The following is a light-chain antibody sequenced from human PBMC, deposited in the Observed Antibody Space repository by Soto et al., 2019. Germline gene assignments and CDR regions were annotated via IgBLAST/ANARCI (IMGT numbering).Light chain of an antibody. V-gene: IGLV2-14*01. Sequence: QSALTQPASVSGAPGHSITISCTGTSSDVGGYNYVSWYQQHPGKAPKLMIYEVSYRPSGVSNRFSGSKSGNTASLTISGLQAEDEADYSCSSYTSSSTYVFGTGTKVTVL. J-gene: IGLJ1*01. CDR1: SSDVGGYNY. CDR3: SSYTSSSTYV. CDR2: EVS.